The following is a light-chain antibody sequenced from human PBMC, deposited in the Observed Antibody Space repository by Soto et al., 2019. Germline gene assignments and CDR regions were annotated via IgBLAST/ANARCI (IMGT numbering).Light chain of an antibody. CDR3: QQYYSYQFS. V-gene: IGKV1-9*01. CDR2: AAS. CDR1: QGISSY. J-gene: IGKJ3*01. Sequence: DIQMTHSPSTLSGSVGDRVTITCRASQGISSYLAWYQQKPGKAPKLLIYAASTLQSGVPSRFRGSGSGTDLAVTTSCLQSEDFATYYCQQYYSYQFSLGPGTKVDIK.